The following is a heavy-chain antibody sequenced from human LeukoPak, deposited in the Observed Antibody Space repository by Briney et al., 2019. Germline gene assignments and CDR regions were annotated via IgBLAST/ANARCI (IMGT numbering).Heavy chain of an antibody. V-gene: IGHV1-18*01. CDR3: AREGELAGTTTDY. J-gene: IGHJ4*02. D-gene: IGHD1-7*01. Sequence: ASVKVSCKASGYTFTSYAIIWVRQAPGQGLEWMGWISAYNGNTNYAQKLQGRVTMTTDTSTSTAYMELRSLTSDDTAVYHCAREGELAGTTTDYWGQGTLVTVSS. CDR2: ISAYNGNT. CDR1: GYTFTSYA.